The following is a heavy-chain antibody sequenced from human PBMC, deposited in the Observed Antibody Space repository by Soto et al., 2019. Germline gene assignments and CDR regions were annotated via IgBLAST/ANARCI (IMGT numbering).Heavy chain of an antibody. J-gene: IGHJ3*02. D-gene: IGHD3-16*01. V-gene: IGHV4-59*08. CDR3: ARRWGDAFDI. Sequence: SETLYLTCTVSGGSISSYYWSWIRQPPGKGLEWIGYIYYSGSTNYNPSLKSRVTISVDTSKNQFSLKLSSVTAADTAVYYCARRWGDAFDIWGQGTMVTVSS. CDR2: IYYSGST. CDR1: GGSISSYY.